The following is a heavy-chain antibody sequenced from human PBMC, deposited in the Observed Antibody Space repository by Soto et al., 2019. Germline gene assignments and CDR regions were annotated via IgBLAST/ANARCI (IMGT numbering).Heavy chain of an antibody. CDR1: GGTFSSYA. V-gene: IGHV1-69*06. CDR3: ASLYDDSSGNFDY. D-gene: IGHD3-22*01. J-gene: IGHJ4*02. CDR2: IVPIVDAS. Sequence: SVKVSCKTSGGTFSSYAISWVRQAPGQGLEWMGGIVPIVDASTYAQKFQGRVTITADKSTSTAYMDLSSLTPEDTAVYYCASLYDDSSGNFDYWGQGTLVSVSS.